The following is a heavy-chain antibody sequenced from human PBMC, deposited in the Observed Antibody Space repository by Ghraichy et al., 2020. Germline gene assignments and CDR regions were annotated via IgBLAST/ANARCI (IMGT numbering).Heavy chain of an antibody. J-gene: IGHJ4*02. CDR1: GFTFSSYE. CDR2: ISSSGSTT. V-gene: IGHV3-48*03. CDR3: VRQGSGSYSSKFEF. D-gene: IGHD3-10*01. Sequence: GGSLRLSCAASGFTFSSYEMNWVRQAPGKGLEWVSYISSSGSTTYYADSVKGRFTISRDNAKNSLYLQMNSLRAEDMAVYYCVRQGSGSYSSKFEFWGQGTLVTVSS.